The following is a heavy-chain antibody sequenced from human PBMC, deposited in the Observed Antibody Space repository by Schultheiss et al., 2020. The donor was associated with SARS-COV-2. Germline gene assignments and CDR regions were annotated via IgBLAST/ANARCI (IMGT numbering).Heavy chain of an antibody. J-gene: IGHJ6*02. CDR1: GGSISSSNW. Sequence: SETLSLTCAVSGGSISSSNWWSWVRQPPGKGLEWIGYIYYSGSTYYNPSLKSRVTISVDTSKNQFSLKLSSVTAADAAVYYCARGIVAGVGYYGLDVWGQGTTVTVSS. V-gene: IGHV4-4*02. CDR3: ARGIVAGVGYYGLDV. D-gene: IGHD2-21*01. CDR2: IYYSGST.